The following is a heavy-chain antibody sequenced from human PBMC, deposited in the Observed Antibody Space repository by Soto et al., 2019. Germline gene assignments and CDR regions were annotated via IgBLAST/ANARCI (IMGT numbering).Heavy chain of an antibody. CDR2: ISTYNGNT. CDR3: GRDNGQWMAND. Sequence: QVQLVQSGAEVKKPGASVKVSCKTSGYTFTSYGISWVRQAPGQGLEWIGWISTYNGNTKHSQRLPGRVSMTTDTSISTAYMELMRLRSDNTALYYCGRDNGQWMANDSGEGTLLTVSS. V-gene: IGHV1-18*01. CDR1: GYTFTSYG. J-gene: IGHJ4*02. D-gene: IGHD6-19*01.